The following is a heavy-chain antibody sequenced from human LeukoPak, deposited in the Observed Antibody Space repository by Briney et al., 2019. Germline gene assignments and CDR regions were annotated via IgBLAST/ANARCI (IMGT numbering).Heavy chain of an antibody. CDR1: GGSISSSSYY. CDR3: ARHRLNTAMINWFDP. Sequence: SETPSLTCTVSGGSISSSSYYWGWIRQPPGKGLEWIGSIYYSGSTYYNPSLKSRVTISVDTSKNQFPLKLSSVTAADTAVYYCARHRLNTAMINWFDPWGQGTLVTVSS. D-gene: IGHD5-18*01. CDR2: IYYSGST. V-gene: IGHV4-39*01. J-gene: IGHJ5*02.